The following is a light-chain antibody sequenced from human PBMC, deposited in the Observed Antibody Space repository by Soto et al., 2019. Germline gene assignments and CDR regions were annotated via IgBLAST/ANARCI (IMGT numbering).Light chain of an antibody. CDR1: QSVSSY. J-gene: IGKJ1*01. Sequence: EIVLTQSPATLSLSPGARATLSCRASQSVSSYLAWYQQNPGQAPRLLIYDASNRATGIPARFSGSGSGTDFTLTISSLEPEDCAVYYCQQRSNWPPTFGQGTKVEIK. V-gene: IGKV3-11*01. CDR2: DAS. CDR3: QQRSNWPPT.